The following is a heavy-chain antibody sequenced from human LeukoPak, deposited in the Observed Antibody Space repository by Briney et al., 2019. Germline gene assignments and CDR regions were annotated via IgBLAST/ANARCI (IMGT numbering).Heavy chain of an antibody. J-gene: IGHJ3*02. Sequence: GESLNISCKGSGYRFTSYWIGWVRQMPGKGLEWMGIIYPGESDTRYSPSFQGQVTSSADQSISTAYLQWSSLKASDDAMYYCAISPGRYISSWSLRGAFDIWGEGTRVTVSS. CDR1: GYRFTSYW. D-gene: IGHD6-13*01. CDR3: AISPGRYISSWSLRGAFDI. V-gene: IGHV5-51*01. CDR2: IYPGESDT.